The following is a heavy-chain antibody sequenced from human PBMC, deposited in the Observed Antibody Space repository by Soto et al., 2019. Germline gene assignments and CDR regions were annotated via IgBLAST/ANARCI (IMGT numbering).Heavy chain of an antibody. CDR1: GYTFTGYY. J-gene: IGHJ4*02. CDR2: INPNSGGT. CDR3: ARAMYYYDSSGYYLRMDYFDY. Sequence: SVKVSCKASGYTFTGYYMHWVRQAPGQGLEWMGWINPNSGGTNYAQKFQGRVTMTRDTSISTAYMELSRLRSDDTAVYYCARAMYYYDSSGYYLRMDYFDYWGQGTLVTVSS. D-gene: IGHD3-22*01. V-gene: IGHV1-2*02.